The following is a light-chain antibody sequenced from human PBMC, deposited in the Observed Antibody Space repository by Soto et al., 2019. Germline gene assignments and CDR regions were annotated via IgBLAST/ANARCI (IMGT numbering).Light chain of an antibody. CDR2: XXX. CDR1: SSDVGGYNY. CDR3: SSYTSSSTYV. Sequence: QSALTQPASVSGSPGQSITISCTGTSSDVGGYNYVSWYQQHPGKAPKLMIXXXXXXXXGVSNRFSGSKSGNTASLTISGXXXXXXXXXXXSSYTSSSTYVFGTGTKVTVL. V-gene: IGLV2-14*01. J-gene: IGLJ1*01.